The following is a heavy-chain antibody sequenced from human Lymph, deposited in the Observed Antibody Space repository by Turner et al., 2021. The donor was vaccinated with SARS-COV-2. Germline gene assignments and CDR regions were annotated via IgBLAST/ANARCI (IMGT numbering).Heavy chain of an antibody. J-gene: IGHJ3*02. CDR2: IWYDGSNK. CDR1: GFTFSNYG. Sequence: QVQLVESGGGVVQPRRSLRLSCAASGFTFSNYGIHWVRKAPGKGLEWVAVIWYDGSNKYYADSVKGRFTISRDNSKNTLYLQMNSLRAEDTAVYYCAREGYFYDTSRAFDIWGQGTMVTVSS. CDR3: AREGYFYDTSRAFDI. V-gene: IGHV3-33*01. D-gene: IGHD3-22*01.